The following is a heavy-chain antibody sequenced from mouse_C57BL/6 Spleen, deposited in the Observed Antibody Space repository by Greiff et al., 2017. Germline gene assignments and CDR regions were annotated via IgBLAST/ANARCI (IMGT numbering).Heavy chain of an antibody. CDR3: ARNDYGGPYFDY. V-gene: IGHV2-2*01. CDR2: IWSGGST. J-gene: IGHJ2*01. CDR1: GFSLTSYG. Sequence: QVQLKESGPGLVQPSQSLSITCTVSGFSLTSYGVHWVRQSPGKGLEWLGVIWSGGSTDYNAAFISRLSISKDNSKSQVFFKMNSLQADYTAIYYCARNDYGGPYFDYWGQGTTLTVSS. D-gene: IGHD2-4*01.